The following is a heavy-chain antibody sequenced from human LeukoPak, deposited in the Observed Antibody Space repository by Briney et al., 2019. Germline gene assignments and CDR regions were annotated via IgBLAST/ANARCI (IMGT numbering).Heavy chain of an antibody. CDR3: ARQSDYYDSSGSLDY. V-gene: IGHV4-30-4*08. Sequence: PSETLSLTCAVYGGSFSGYYWSWIRQPPGKGLEWIGYIYYSGSTYYNPSLKSRVTISVDTSKNQFSLKLSSVTAADTAVYYCARQSDYYDSSGSLDYWGQGTLVTVSS. D-gene: IGHD3-22*01. J-gene: IGHJ4*02. CDR2: IYYSGST. CDR1: GGSFSGYY.